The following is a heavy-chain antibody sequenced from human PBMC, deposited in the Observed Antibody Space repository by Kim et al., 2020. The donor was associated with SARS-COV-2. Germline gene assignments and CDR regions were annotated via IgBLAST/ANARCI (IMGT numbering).Heavy chain of an antibody. D-gene: IGHD3-10*01. V-gene: IGHV4-34*01. J-gene: IGHJ6*02. Sequence: SETLSLTCAVYGGSFSGYYWSWIRQPPGKGLEWIGEINHSGSTNYNPSLKSRVTISVDTSKNQFSLKLSSVAAADTAVYYCARGKIWFGELRRDYGMDVWGQGTTVTVSS. CDR1: GGSFSGYY. CDR2: INHSGST. CDR3: ARGKIWFGELRRDYGMDV.